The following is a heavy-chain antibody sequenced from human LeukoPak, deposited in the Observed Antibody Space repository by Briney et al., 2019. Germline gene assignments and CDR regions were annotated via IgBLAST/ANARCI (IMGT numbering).Heavy chain of an antibody. CDR1: GYSISSGYY. D-gene: IGHD6-19*01. CDR3: ATPGRIAVAGQFDY. V-gene: IGHV4-38-2*02. CDR2: IYHSGST. Sequence: PSETLSLTCTVSGYSISSGYYWGWIRQPPGKGLEWIGSIYHSGSTYYNPSLKSRVTISVDTSKNQFSLMLNSVTAADTAVYYCATPGRIAVAGQFDYWGQGTLVAVSS. J-gene: IGHJ4*02.